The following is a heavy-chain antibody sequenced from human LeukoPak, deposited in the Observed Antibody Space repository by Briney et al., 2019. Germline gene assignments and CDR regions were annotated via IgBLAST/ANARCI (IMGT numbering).Heavy chain of an antibody. J-gene: IGHJ6*03. V-gene: IGHV4-4*02. Sequence: NPSETLSLTCAVSGGSISSSNYWSWVRQPPGKGLEWIGEINHSGTTNYNPSLRSRVTISVDKSKNEFSLKLSSVTAADTAVYYCARGDCSGSICYSPMDVWGTGTTVTVSS. CDR2: INHSGTT. D-gene: IGHD2-21*01. CDR3: ARGDCSGSICYSPMDV. CDR1: GGSISSSNY.